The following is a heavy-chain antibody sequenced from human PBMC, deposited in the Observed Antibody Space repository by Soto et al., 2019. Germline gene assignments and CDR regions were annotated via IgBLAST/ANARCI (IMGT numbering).Heavy chain of an antibody. Sequence: GGSLRLSCAASGFTFSSYAMSWVRQAPGKGLEWVSIINGIGGTTYYADSVKGRFTISRDNSKNTLFLQMNTLRAEDAAVYYCTKALRYFDWDWYFDLWGRGTLVTVSS. D-gene: IGHD3-9*01. CDR1: GFTFSSYA. J-gene: IGHJ2*01. CDR2: INGIGGTT. V-gene: IGHV3-23*01. CDR3: TKALRYFDWDWYFDL.